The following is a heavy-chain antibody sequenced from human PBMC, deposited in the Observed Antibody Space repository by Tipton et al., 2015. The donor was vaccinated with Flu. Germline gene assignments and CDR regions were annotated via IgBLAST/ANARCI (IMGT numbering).Heavy chain of an antibody. Sequence: TLSLTCTVSGGSISSSSYYWGWMRRPPGKGLGWIGSIYYSGSTYYNPSLKSRVTISVDTSKNQFSLKLSSVTAADTAVYYCARVGVVTPFDYWGQGTLVTVSS. CDR1: GGSISSSSYY. CDR3: ARVGVVTPFDY. V-gene: IGHV4-39*07. D-gene: IGHD4-23*01. J-gene: IGHJ4*02. CDR2: IYYSGST.